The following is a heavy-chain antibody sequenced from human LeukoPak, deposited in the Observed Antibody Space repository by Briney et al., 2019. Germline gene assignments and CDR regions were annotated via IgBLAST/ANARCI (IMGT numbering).Heavy chain of an antibody. CDR2: IYYSGST. J-gene: IGHJ4*02. Sequence: TSETLSLTCTVSGGSISSYYWSWIRQPPGKGLEWIGYIYYSGSTNYNPSLKSRVTISVDTSKTQFSLRLSSVTAADTAVYYCARGPYCGGDCYFDSWGQGTLVTVSS. D-gene: IGHD2-21*01. V-gene: IGHV4-59*12. CDR1: GGSISSYY. CDR3: ARGPYCGGDCYFDS.